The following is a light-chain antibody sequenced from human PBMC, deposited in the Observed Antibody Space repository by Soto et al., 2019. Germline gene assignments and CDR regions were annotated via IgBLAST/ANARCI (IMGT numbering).Light chain of an antibody. V-gene: IGKV3-20*01. CDR3: QQYGSSPPIT. Sequence: EIVLTQSPGTLSLSPGERATLSCRASQSVSSSYFAWYQQKPGQAPRLLIYGPSSMTTGIPDRFSGSGSGTDFTLTISRLEPEDFAVYYCQQYGSSPPITFGQGTRLEMK. CDR2: GPS. J-gene: IGKJ5*01. CDR1: QSVSSSY.